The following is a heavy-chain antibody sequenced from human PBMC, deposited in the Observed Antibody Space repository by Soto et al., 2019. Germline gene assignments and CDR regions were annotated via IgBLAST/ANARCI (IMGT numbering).Heavy chain of an antibody. CDR1: EFTFGDYT. Sequence: PGGSLRLSCTTSEFTFGDYTMSWFRQAPGKGLEWVGFIRNKTYGGTTEYTASVKGRFTISRDDSKNIAYLQLNSLKTEYTAVYYCTRAVAGTFSPYYFDCWGQGALVTVSS. V-gene: IGHV3-49*01. CDR2: IRNKTYGGTT. CDR3: TRAVAGTFSPYYFDC. D-gene: IGHD6-19*01. J-gene: IGHJ4*02.